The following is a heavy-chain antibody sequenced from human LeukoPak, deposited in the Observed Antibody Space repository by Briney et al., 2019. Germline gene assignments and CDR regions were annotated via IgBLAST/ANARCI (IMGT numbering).Heavy chain of an antibody. CDR1: GFTFSSYA. CDR3: AKAGYDSSGYYRKQSFDY. D-gene: IGHD3-22*01. J-gene: IGHJ4*02. CDR2: ISGSGGST. Sequence: PGGSLRLSCTVSGFTFSSYAMSWVRQAPGKGLEWVSAISGSGGSTYYADSVKGRFTISRDNSKNTLYLQMNSLRAEDTAVYYCAKAGYDSSGYYRKQSFDYWGQGTLVTVSS. V-gene: IGHV3-23*01.